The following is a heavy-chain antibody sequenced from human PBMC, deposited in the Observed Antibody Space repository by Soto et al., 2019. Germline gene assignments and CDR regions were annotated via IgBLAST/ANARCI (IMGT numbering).Heavy chain of an antibody. CDR3: ARGGYYYGSGSYYGY. CDR1: GGSFSGYY. D-gene: IGHD3-10*01. Sequence: PXETLSLTCAVYGGSFSGYYWSWIRQPPGKGLEWIGEINHSGSTNYNPSLKSRVTISVDTSKNQFSLKLSSVTAADTAVYYCARGGYYYGSGSYYGYWGQGTLVTVSS. J-gene: IGHJ4*02. V-gene: IGHV4-34*01. CDR2: INHSGST.